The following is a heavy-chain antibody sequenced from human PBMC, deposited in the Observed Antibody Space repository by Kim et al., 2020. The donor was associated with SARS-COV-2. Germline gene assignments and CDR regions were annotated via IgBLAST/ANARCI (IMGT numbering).Heavy chain of an antibody. V-gene: IGHV3-23*03. CDR3: AKGGDYVEN. D-gene: IGHD4-17*01. Sequence: RSTYYADSVKGRFTISRDNSKNTLYLQRNSRRAEETAVYYCAKGGDYVENWGQGTLVTVSS. CDR2: RST. J-gene: IGHJ4*02.